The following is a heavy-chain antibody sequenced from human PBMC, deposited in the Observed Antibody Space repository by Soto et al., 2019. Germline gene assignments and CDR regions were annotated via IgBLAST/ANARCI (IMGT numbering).Heavy chain of an antibody. Sequence: GASLKISCKGSGYSVTSYWIGWVRQMPGKGLEWMGIIYPGDSDTRYSPSFQGQVTISADKSISTAYLQWSSLKASDTAMYYCARRSDYYYYGMDVWGQGTTVTVSS. CDR2: IYPGDSDT. J-gene: IGHJ6*02. CDR1: GYSVTSYW. V-gene: IGHV5-51*01. CDR3: ARRSDYYYYGMDV.